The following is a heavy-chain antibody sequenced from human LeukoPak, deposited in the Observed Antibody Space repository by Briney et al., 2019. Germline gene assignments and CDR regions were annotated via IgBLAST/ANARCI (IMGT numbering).Heavy chain of an antibody. D-gene: IGHD6-13*01. V-gene: IGHV4-59*01. CDR1: GGSISSYY. CDR2: IYYSGST. Sequence: SETLSLTCIVSGGSISSYYWSWIRQPPGKGLEWIGYIYYSGSTNYNPSLKSRVTISVDTSKKQFSLKLSSVTAADTAVYYCVEGGIAPLNWFDPWGQGTLVTVSS. J-gene: IGHJ5*02. CDR3: VEGGIAPLNWFDP.